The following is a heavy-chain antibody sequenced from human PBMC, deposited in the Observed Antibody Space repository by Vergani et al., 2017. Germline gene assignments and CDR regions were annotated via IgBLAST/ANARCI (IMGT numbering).Heavy chain of an antibody. Sequence: EVQLVESGGGLVKPGGSLRLSCAASGFTFSSYSMNWVRQAPGKGLEWVSYISSSSTIYYADSVKGRFTISRDNAKNTLYLQMNSLRAEDTAVYYCASSSGGSCYSVLCYMDVWGKGTTVTVSS. V-gene: IGHV3-21*05. CDR3: ASSSGGSCYSVLCYMDV. CDR1: GFTFSSYS. CDR2: ISSSSTI. J-gene: IGHJ6*03. D-gene: IGHD2-15*01.